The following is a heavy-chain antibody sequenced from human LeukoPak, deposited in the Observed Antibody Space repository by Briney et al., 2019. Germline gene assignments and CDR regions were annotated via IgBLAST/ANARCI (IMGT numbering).Heavy chain of an antibody. Sequence: PSETLSLTCAVYGVSFSGYYWRWIRQPPGKGLEWIGEINHSGSTNYNPSLKSRVTISVDTSKNQFSLKLSSVTAADTAVYYGARLGYSSSWYKSNNDYWGQGTLVTVSS. CDR2: INHSGST. J-gene: IGHJ4*02. CDR3: ARLGYSSSWYKSNNDY. CDR1: GVSFSGYY. V-gene: IGHV4-34*01. D-gene: IGHD6-13*01.